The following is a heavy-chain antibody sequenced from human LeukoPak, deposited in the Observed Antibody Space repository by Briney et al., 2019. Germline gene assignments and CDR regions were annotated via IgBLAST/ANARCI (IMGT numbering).Heavy chain of an antibody. CDR2: ISSSGSTI. D-gene: IGHD2-2*01. CDR1: GFTFSDYY. V-gene: IGHV3-11*04. J-gene: IGHJ4*02. Sequence: GGSLRLSWAASGFTFSDYYMSWIRQAPGKGLEWVSYISSSGSTIYYADSVKGRFTISRDNAKNSLYLQMNSLRAEDTAVYYCARDVLLGYCSSTSCYPLDYWGQGTLVTVSS. CDR3: ARDVLLGYCSSTSCYPLDY.